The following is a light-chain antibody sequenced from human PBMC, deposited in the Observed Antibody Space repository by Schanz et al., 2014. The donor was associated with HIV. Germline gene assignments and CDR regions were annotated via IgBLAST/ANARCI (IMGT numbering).Light chain of an antibody. V-gene: IGLV3-21*01. CDR3: QVWESSTGVV. CDR1: KLGNKS. Sequence: SYELTQTPSVSVAPGKTARITCGGNKLGNKSVPWYQQEPGPAPVLVIYYDTDRPSGIPERVSGSNSGQTATLTISAVEAGDEADYFCQVWESSTGVVFGGGTKLTVL. J-gene: IGLJ2*01. CDR2: YDT.